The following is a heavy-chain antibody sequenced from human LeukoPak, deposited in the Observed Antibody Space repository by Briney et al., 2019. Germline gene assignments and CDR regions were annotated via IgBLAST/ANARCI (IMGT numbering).Heavy chain of an antibody. CDR3: ARGEPQWFGELLDY. CDR2: IYYSGST. Sequence: SETLSLTCTVSDGSITNYYWSWIRQPPGKGLEWIGHIYYSGSTNYNPSLKSRVTISVDTSRNQFSLKLSSVTAADTAVYYCARGEPQWFGELLDYWGQGTLVTVSS. J-gene: IGHJ4*02. CDR1: DGSITNYY. V-gene: IGHV4-59*12. D-gene: IGHD3-10*01.